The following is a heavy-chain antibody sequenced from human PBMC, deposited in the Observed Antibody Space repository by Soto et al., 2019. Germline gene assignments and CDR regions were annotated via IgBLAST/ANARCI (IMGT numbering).Heavy chain of an antibody. J-gene: IGHJ6*02. D-gene: IGHD1-1*01. CDR3: ASLETPKGYYYYGMDV. CDR1: GFTFSSYW. V-gene: IGHV3-7*01. Sequence: VGSLRLSCAASGFTFSSYWMSWVRQAPGKGLEWVANIKQDGSEKYYVDSVKGRFTISRDNAKNSLYLQMNSLRAEDTAVYYCASLETPKGYYYYGMDVWGQGTTVTVS. CDR2: IKQDGSEK.